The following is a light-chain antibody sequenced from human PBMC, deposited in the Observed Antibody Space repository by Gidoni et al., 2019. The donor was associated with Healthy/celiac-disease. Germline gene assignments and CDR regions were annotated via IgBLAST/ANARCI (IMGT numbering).Light chain of an antibody. Sequence: QSALTQPASVSGSPGQSITISCTGTSSDVGGYNYVSWYQQHPGKAPKLMIYDVSNRPSGVSNRVSGSKSGNTASLTISGLQAEDEADYYCSSYTSSSTSRVFGGGTKLTVL. V-gene: IGLV2-14*03. J-gene: IGLJ2*01. CDR1: SSDVGGYNY. CDR2: DVS. CDR3: SSYTSSSTSRV.